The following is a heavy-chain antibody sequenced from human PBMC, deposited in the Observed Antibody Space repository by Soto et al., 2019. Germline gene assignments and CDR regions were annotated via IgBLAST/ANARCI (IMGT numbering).Heavy chain of an antibody. CDR1: GYPFTAYG. J-gene: IGHJ5*02. CDR2: INTGNGHT. Sequence: ASVKVSFKASGYPFTAYGIHLVRQAPGQRLEWMGWINTGNGHTKYSQKFQGRVTITRDTSARTAYMELNSLRSEDTAVYYCASRGYAFWSGLDPWGQGTLVTVSS. D-gene: IGHD3-3*01. CDR3: ASRGYAFWSGLDP. V-gene: IGHV1-3*04.